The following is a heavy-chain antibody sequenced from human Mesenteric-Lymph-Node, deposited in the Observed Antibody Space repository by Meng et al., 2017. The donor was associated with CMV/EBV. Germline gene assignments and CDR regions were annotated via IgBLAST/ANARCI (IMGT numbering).Heavy chain of an antibody. CDR2: IFTSGRT. CDR1: GGSMNNLAYY. D-gene: IGHD5-24*01. Sequence: SETLSLTCTVSGGSMNNLAYYWGWFRQPPGEGLQWIGNIFTSGRTSYNSSLKSRITMSIDSSTNQFSLNLTSVTAADTAVYYCARARIERWLQGYYYYGLDVWGQGTTVTVSS. CDR3: ARARIERWLQGYYYYGLDV. V-gene: IGHV4-39*07. J-gene: IGHJ6*02.